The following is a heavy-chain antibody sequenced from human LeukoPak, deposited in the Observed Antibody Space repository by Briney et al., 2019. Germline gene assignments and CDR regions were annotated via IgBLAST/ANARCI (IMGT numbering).Heavy chain of an antibody. D-gene: IGHD1-26*01. Sequence: ASVKVSCKASGYTFTSSGISWVRQAPGQGLEWMGWINAYNGDTNYAQKLQGRVTMTTDTSMSTAYMELRSLRSDDTAVYYCARDFPPVGATTVFTYYYYGMDVWGQGTTVTVSS. CDR1: GYTFTSSG. CDR2: INAYNGDT. J-gene: IGHJ6*02. CDR3: ARDFPPVGATTVFTYYYYGMDV. V-gene: IGHV1-18*01.